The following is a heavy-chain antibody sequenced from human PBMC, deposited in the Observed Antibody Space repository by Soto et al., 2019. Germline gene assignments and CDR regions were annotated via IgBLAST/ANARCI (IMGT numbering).Heavy chain of an antibody. CDR1: GFSFTGYY. J-gene: IGHJ5*02. V-gene: IGHV1-2*02. CDR3: AKDLARQLAYWLDP. CDR2: INAHSGGT. D-gene: IGHD6-6*01. Sequence: ASVKVSCKASGFSFTGYYIHWLRQAPGQGLEWMGWINAHSGGTEYAQKFQGRVTLTRDTSISTAYMTLSSLRSDDTAIYYCAKDLARQLAYWLDPWGQGTQVTVSS.